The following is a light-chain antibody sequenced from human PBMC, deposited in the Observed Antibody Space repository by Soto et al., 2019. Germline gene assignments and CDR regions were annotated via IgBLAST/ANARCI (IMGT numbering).Light chain of an antibody. Sequence: QLVLTQSPSASASLGASVKLTCTLSSGHSSYAIAWHQQRPEKGPRYLMKLNSDGSHSKGDGIPDRFSGSSSGAERYLTISSLQSEDEADYYCQTWVTGIQGFGGGTKLTVL. V-gene: IGLV4-69*01. CDR3: QTWVTGIQG. CDR1: SGHSSYA. CDR2: LNSDGSH. J-gene: IGLJ2*01.